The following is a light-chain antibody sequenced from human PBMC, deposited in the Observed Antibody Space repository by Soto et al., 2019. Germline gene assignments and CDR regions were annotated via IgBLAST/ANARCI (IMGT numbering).Light chain of an antibody. J-gene: IGKJ1*01. Sequence: EIVMTQSPATLSVSPGERATISCRASQSVSSNLAWYQQKPGQAPRLLIYGASTRATGIPARFSGSGSGTEFTLTISSLQSEDFAVYYCQQYNNWPPWTFGPGTKADIK. V-gene: IGKV3-15*01. CDR3: QQYNNWPPWT. CDR1: QSVSSN. CDR2: GAS.